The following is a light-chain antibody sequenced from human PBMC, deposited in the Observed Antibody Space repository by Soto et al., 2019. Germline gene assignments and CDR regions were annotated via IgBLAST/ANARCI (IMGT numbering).Light chain of an antibody. CDR3: SSYTSTNFVI. CDR1: RGDIGDYKY. Sequence: QSVLTQPASVSGSPGQSITISCTGSRGDIGDYKYVSWYKQHPGKAPKLMIYDVSNRPSGVSNRFSASKSGNTASLTISGLQGEEEADYYCSSYTSTNFVIFGGGTKVTVL. CDR2: DVS. V-gene: IGLV2-14*01. J-gene: IGLJ2*01.